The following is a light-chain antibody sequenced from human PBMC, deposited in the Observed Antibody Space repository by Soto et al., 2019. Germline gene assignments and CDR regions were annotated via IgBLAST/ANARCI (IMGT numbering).Light chain of an antibody. CDR1: QSVSSN. Sequence: EVVLTQSPGTLSLSSGERATLSCRASQSVSSNLAWYQQKPGQAPRLLIYGASTRATGIPARFSGSGSGTEFTLTISSLQSEDFAVYYCQQYNNWPPITFGQGTRLEVK. CDR3: QQYNNWPPIT. J-gene: IGKJ5*01. CDR2: GAS. V-gene: IGKV3-15*01.